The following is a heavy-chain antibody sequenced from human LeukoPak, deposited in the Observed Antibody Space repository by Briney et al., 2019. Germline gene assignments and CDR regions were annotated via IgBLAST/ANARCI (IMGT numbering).Heavy chain of an antibody. D-gene: IGHD3-10*01. CDR2: IIPIFGTA. Sequence: ASVKVSCKASGGTFSSYAISWVRQAPGQGLEWMGGIIPIFGTANYAQKFQGRVTITADESTSTAYMELSSLRSEDTAVYYCAKIYYGSGSYPGWFDPWGQGTLVTVSS. J-gene: IGHJ5*02. CDR1: GGTFSSYA. CDR3: AKIYYGSGSYPGWFDP. V-gene: IGHV1-69*13.